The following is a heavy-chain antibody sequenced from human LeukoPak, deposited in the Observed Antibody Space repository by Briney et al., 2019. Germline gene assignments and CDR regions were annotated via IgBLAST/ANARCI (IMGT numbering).Heavy chain of an antibody. D-gene: IGHD2-15*01. CDR1: GFTFTGYY. CDR2: INPNSGGT. Sequence: ASVKVSCKASGFTFTGYYMHWVRQAPGQGLEWMGWINPNSGGTNYAQKFQGRVTMTRDTSISTAYMELSRLRSDDTAVYYCARVSDCSGGSCYSVSFYFDYWGQGTLVTVSS. V-gene: IGHV1-2*02. CDR3: ARVSDCSGGSCYSVSFYFDY. J-gene: IGHJ4*02.